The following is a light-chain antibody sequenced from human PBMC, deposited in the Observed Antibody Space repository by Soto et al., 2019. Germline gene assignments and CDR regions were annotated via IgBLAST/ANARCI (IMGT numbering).Light chain of an antibody. J-gene: IGKJ4*01. V-gene: IGKV3-15*01. CDR2: GAS. Sequence: DIVMTQSPATLSVSPGERATLSCRASQSVARNLAWYQQRPGQAPRLLIYGASTRSTGVPARFSGSGSGTEFPLTISSLQSEDFSVYYCHHSSNCPHSVGGGAKVEIK. CDR1: QSVARN. CDR3: HHSSNCPHS.